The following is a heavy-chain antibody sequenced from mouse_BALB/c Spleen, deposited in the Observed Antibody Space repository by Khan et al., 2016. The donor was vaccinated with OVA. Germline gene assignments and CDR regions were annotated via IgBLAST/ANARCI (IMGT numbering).Heavy chain of an antibody. V-gene: IGHV1S56*01. CDR1: GYTFTTYY. D-gene: IGHD2-4*01. CDR3: ARDDYFVGDAMDY. Sequence: QVQLKESGPELVKPGASVRISCKASGYTFTTYYIHWVKQRPGQGLQWIGWINPGGVNTQYNEQFKGKATLTAAKSSSTAYMKLSSLTSEDSAVYFCARDDYFVGDAMDYWGQGTSVTVSS. CDR2: INPGGVNT. J-gene: IGHJ4*01.